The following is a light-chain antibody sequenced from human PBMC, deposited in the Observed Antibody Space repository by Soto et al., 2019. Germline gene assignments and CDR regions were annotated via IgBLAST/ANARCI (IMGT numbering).Light chain of an antibody. Sequence: QSVLTQPASVSGSPGQSITISCTGTSSDVGGYNYVSWYHHHPGKAPKLMIYDVSVRPSGVSNRFSGSKSGNTASLTISGLQAEDEAAYYCSSYSSGSTLYVFGTGTKVTVL. CDR3: SSYSSGSTLYV. V-gene: IGLV2-14*03. CDR2: DVS. J-gene: IGLJ1*01. CDR1: SSDVGGYNY.